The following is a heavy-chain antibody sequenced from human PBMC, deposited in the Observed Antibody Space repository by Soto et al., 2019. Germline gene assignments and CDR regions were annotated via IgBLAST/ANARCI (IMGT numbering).Heavy chain of an antibody. CDR2: ISTYNGNT. CDR3: ARLGANYWYFDL. Sequence: QVQLVQSGTEVKKPGASVKVSCKASGYPFTSYAISWVRQAPGQGLEWMGWISTYNGNTNYAQKFQGRVTMTTDTSTSTAYIELRSLRSDDTAVFYCARLGANYWYFDLWGRGTLVTVSS. CDR1: GYPFTSYA. V-gene: IGHV1-18*01. J-gene: IGHJ2*01. D-gene: IGHD1-26*01.